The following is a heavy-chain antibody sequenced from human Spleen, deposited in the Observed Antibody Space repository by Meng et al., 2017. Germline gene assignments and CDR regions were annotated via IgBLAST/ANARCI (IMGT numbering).Heavy chain of an antibody. CDR2: ISAYTGNT. D-gene: IGHD6-19*01. J-gene: IGHJ5*02. CDR3: ARFTEYSSAWSTSYHFDP. V-gene: IGHV1-18*01. CDR1: GYTFTNYA. Sequence: ASVKVSCKASGYTFTNYAISWVRQAPGQGLEWMGWISAYTGNTNYAQNLQGRVTMTTDTSTNTAYMELRSLRSDDTAVFYCARFTEYSSAWSTSYHFDPWGQGTLVTVSS.